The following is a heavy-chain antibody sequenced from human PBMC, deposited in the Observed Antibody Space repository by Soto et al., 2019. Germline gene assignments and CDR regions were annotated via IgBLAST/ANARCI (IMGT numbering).Heavy chain of an antibody. CDR2: IWYDGSNK. V-gene: IGHV3-33*01. J-gene: IGHJ4*02. CDR1: GFTFSSYG. D-gene: IGHD3-16*01. Sequence: QVQLVESGGGVVQPGRSLRLSCAASGFTFSSYGMHWVRQAPGKGLEWVAVIWYDGSNKYYADSVKGRFTISRDNSKNTLYLQMNSLRAEDTAVYYCASAKWGSEFDYWGQGTLVTVSS. CDR3: ASAKWGSEFDY.